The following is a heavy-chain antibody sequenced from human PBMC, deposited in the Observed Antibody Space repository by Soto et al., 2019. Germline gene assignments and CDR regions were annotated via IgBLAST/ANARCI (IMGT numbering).Heavy chain of an antibody. D-gene: IGHD2-15*01. CDR2: VLHTGGL. J-gene: IGHJ4*02. Sequence: QVQLQQWGAGLLKPSETLSLTCDVYGGSLSDDQWSWIRQPPGKGLEWIAEVLHTGGLSYNPSLESRISISVDTSKSQFSLKLRSVTAADTAFYYCARVARWSDLPHFDSWGQGTLVNVSS. CDR1: GGSLSDDQ. CDR3: ARVARWSDLPHFDS. V-gene: IGHV4-34*02.